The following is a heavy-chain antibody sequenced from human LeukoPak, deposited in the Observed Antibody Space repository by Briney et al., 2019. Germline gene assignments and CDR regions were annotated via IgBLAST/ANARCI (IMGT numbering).Heavy chain of an antibody. D-gene: IGHD3/OR15-3a*01. CDR3: ARGGLDKTYYYYDMDV. CDR1: GGTFISYA. CDR2: IIPIFGTA. Sequence: SVKVSCKASGGTFISYAISWVRQAPGQGLEWVGGIIPIFGTANYAQKFQGRVTITADESTSTAYMELSSLRSEDTAVYYCARGGLDKTYYYYDMDVWGQGTTVTVSS. J-gene: IGHJ6*02. V-gene: IGHV1-69*13.